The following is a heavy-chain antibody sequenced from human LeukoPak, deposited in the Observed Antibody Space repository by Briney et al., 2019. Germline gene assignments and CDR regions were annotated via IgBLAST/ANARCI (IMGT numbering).Heavy chain of an antibody. CDR1: GGSISSGGNY. V-gene: IGHV4-31*03. Sequence: PSQTLSLTCTVSGGSISSGGNYWTWIRQHPGKGLEWIGYMHYSGTTYYNPSLKSRVTISVDTSKNQFSLKPNSVTAADTAVYYCARYYHDSSGYSNWFDPWGQGSLVTVSS. CDR2: MHYSGTT. J-gene: IGHJ5*02. CDR3: ARYYHDSSGYSNWFDP. D-gene: IGHD3-22*01.